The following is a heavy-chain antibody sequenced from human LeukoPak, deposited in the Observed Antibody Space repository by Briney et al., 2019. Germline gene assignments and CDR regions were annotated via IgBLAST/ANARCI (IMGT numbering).Heavy chain of an antibody. J-gene: IGHJ4*02. Sequence: SETLSLTCTVSGYSISSGYYWGWIRQPPGKGLEWIGYIYYSGSTNYNPSLKSRVTISVKTSKNQFSLKLSSVTAADTAVYYCARGVVGYSSGWPFDYWGQGTLVTVSS. V-gene: IGHV4-38-2*02. CDR2: IYYSGST. CDR3: ARGVVGYSSGWPFDY. CDR1: GYSISSGYY. D-gene: IGHD6-19*01.